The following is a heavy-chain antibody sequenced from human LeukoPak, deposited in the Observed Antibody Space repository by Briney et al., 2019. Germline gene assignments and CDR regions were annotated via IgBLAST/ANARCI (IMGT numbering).Heavy chain of an antibody. CDR1: GFTFSSYG. J-gene: IGHJ4*02. Sequence: GGSLRLSCAASGFTFSSYGMQWVRRAPGKGLEWVAVISYYGSNKYYADCVKGRFTISRDNSKNTLYLQMNSLRAEDTALYYCAKSGPLLRFLEWSSFDYWGQGTLVTVSS. D-gene: IGHD3-3*01. CDR3: AKSGPLLRFLEWSSFDY. V-gene: IGHV3-30*18. CDR2: ISYYGSNK.